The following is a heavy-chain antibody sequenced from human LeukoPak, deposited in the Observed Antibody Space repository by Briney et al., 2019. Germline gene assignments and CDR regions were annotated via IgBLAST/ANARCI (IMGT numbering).Heavy chain of an antibody. CDR2: INHSGST. CDR1: GGSFSGYY. CDR3: ARHGKATVGGAFDI. V-gene: IGHV4-34*01. Sequence: KTSETLSLTCAVYGGSFSGYYWSWIRQPPGKGLEWIGEINHSGSTNYNPSLKSRVTISVDTSKNQFSLKLSSVTAADTAVYYCARHGKATVGGAFDIWGQGTMVTVSS. J-gene: IGHJ3*02. D-gene: IGHD4-23*01.